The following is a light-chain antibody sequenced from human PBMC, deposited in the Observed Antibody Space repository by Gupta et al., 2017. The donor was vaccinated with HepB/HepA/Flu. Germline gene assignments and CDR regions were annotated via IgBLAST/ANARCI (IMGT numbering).Light chain of an antibody. CDR1: QSVRTN. CDR2: GAS. V-gene: IGKV3-15*01. J-gene: IGKJ2*01. Sequence: DIVMTQSPATLSVSPGERVTLSCRASQSVRTNLAWYQHKPGQSPRLLIHGASIRATGITTRFSGSGFGTEFARTSSSLQPEDLGVYYCQYLGYFGQGTKLEIK. CDR3: QYLGY.